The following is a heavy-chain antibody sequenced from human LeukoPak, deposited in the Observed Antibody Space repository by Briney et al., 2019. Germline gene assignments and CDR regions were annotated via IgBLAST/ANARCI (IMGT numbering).Heavy chain of an antibody. Sequence: PGGSLRLSCAASGFTFNTYAMSWIRQPPGKGLEWIGEINHSGSTNYNPSLKSRVTISVDTSKNQFSLKLSSVTAADTAVYYCARATGRYCSGGSCYPAGRYYFDYWGQGTLVTVSS. V-gene: IGHV4-34*01. CDR1: GFTFNTYA. J-gene: IGHJ4*02. D-gene: IGHD2-15*01. CDR3: ARATGRYCSGGSCYPAGRYYFDY. CDR2: INHSGST.